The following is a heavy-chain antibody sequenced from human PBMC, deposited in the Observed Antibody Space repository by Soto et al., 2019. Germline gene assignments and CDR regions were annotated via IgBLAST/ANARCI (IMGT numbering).Heavy chain of an antibody. CDR3: ARGDEVPAAYGMDV. J-gene: IGHJ6*02. Sequence: QVQLVESGGGVVQPGRSLRLSCAASGFTFSSYGMHWVRQAPGKGLEWVAVIWYDGSNKYYADSVKGRFTISRDNSKNTLYLQMNSLRAEDTAVYYCARGDEVPAAYGMDVWGQGTTVTVSS. CDR2: IWYDGSNK. CDR1: GFTFSSYG. D-gene: IGHD2-2*01. V-gene: IGHV3-33*01.